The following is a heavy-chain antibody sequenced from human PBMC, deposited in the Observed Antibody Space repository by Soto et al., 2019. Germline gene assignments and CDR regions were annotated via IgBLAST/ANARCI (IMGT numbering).Heavy chain of an antibody. Sequence: ASVKVSCKASGYTFTRYALHWVRQAPGQRLEWMAWINADNGNTKCAQKFQGRVTMTSDTSASTAYMELRSLRSEDTAVYYCARDIKNYDFWSGFVWLDPWGQGTLVTVSS. V-gene: IGHV1-3*01. CDR1: GYTFTRYA. D-gene: IGHD3-3*01. CDR3: ARDIKNYDFWSGFVWLDP. J-gene: IGHJ5*02. CDR2: INADNGNT.